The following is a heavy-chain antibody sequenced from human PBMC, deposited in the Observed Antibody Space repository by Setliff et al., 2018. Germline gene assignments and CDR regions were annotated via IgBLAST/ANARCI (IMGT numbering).Heavy chain of an antibody. J-gene: IGHJ3*02. V-gene: IGHV1-18*01. D-gene: IGHD1-26*01. Sequence: ASVKVSCKASGYTFTSYGISWVRQAPGQGLEWMGWISAYNGNTNYAQKLQGRVTMTTDTSTSTAYMELRSLRSDDTAVYYCARKRLGWEQLYAFDIWGLGTMVTVSS. CDR3: ARKRLGWEQLYAFDI. CDR2: ISAYNGNT. CDR1: GYTFTSYG.